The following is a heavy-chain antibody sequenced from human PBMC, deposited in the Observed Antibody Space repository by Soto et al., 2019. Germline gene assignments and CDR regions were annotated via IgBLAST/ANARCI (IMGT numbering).Heavy chain of an antibody. Sequence: QVQLVQSGAEVKKPGASVKVSCKASGYTFTSYGISWVRQAPGQGLEWMGWISAYNGNTNYAQKLQGRVTMTTDTXTSXXXXXXXXXRXXXXXXXXXXXXXXXXXXXGQGTLVTVSS. CDR3: XXXXXXXXX. J-gene: IGHJ4*02. CDR2: ISAYNGNT. V-gene: IGHV1-18*01. CDR1: GYTFTSYG.